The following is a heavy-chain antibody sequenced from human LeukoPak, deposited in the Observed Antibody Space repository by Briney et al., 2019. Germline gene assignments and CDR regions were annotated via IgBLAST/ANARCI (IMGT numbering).Heavy chain of an antibody. CDR1: GFTFSSYG. V-gene: IGHV3-30*18. Sequence: PGRSLRLSCAASGFTFSSYGTHWVRQAPGKGLEWVAVISYDGSNKYYADSVKGRFTISRDNSKNTLYLQMNSLRAEDTAVYYCAKDRGDCSGGSWDNYYGMDVWGQGTTVTVSS. D-gene: IGHD2-15*01. J-gene: IGHJ6*02. CDR3: AKDRGDCSGGSWDNYYGMDV. CDR2: ISYDGSNK.